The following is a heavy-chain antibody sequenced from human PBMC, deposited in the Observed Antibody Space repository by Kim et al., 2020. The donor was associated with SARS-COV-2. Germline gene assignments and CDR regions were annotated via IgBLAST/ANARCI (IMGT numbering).Heavy chain of an antibody. Sequence: KLQGRVTMTTDTSTSTAYMELRSLRSDDTAVYYCARAGYYYDSSGSWFDPWGQGTLVTVSS. V-gene: IGHV1-18*01. CDR3: ARAGYYYDSSGSWFDP. D-gene: IGHD3-22*01. J-gene: IGHJ5*02.